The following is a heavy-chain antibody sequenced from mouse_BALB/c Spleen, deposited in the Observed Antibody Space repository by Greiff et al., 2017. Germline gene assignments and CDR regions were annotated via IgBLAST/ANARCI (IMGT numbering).Heavy chain of an antibody. V-gene: IGHV5-12-1*01. Sequence: EVQGVESGGGLVKPGGSLKLSCAASGFAFSSYDMSWVRQTPEKRLEWVAYISNGGGSTYYPDTVKGRFTISRDNAKNTLYLQMSSLKSEDTAMYYCARHHDGYLYYFDYWGQGTTLTVSS. CDR2: ISNGGGST. J-gene: IGHJ2*01. CDR3: ARHHDGYLYYFDY. D-gene: IGHD2-3*01. CDR1: GFAFSSYD.